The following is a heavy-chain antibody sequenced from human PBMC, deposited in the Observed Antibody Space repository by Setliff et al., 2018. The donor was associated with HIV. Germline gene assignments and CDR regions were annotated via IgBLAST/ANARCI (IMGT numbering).Heavy chain of an antibody. V-gene: IGHV4-39*07. CDR2: INHSGST. Sequence: SETLSLTCTVSGGSISSGSYYWSWIRQPPGKGLEWIGEINHSGSTNYNPSLKSRVTISVDKSKNQFSLKLSSVTAADTAVYYCASGTGWFDPWGQGTLVTVSS. J-gene: IGHJ5*02. D-gene: IGHD1-1*01. CDR1: GGSISSGSYY. CDR3: ASGTGWFDP.